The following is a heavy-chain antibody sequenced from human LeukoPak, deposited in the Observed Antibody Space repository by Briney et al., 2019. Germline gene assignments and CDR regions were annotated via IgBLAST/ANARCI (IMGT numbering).Heavy chain of an antibody. D-gene: IGHD3-22*01. CDR2: IYYSGST. Sequence: SETLSLTCTVSGGSISSYYWSWIRQPPGKGLEWIGDIYYSGSTNYNPSLKSRVTISVDTSKNQFSLKLSSVTAADTAVYYCARHFSQYYYDSSGYDYYYGMDVWGQGTTVTVSS. CDR3: ARHFSQYYYDSSGYDYYYGMDV. V-gene: IGHV4-59*08. J-gene: IGHJ6*02. CDR1: GGSISSYY.